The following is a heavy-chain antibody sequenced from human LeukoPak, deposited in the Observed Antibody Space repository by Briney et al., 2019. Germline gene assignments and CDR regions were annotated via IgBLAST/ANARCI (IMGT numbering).Heavy chain of an antibody. D-gene: IGHD6-19*01. J-gene: IGHJ4*02. CDR1: GFTFSNYA. V-gene: IGHV3-23*01. CDR2: IVSGGGST. CDR3: AREIVSAVAGNFDY. Sequence: GGSLRLSCAASGFTFSNYAMSWVRQAPGKGLEWVSAIVSGGGSTNYADSVEGRFTISKDIARNSLHLEMNSLRAEDTAVYYCAREIVSAVAGNFDYWGQGTLVTVSS.